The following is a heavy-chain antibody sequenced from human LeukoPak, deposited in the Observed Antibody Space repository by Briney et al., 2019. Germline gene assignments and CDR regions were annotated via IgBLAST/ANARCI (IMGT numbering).Heavy chain of an antibody. CDR2: IYYSGST. V-gene: IGHV4-59*01. CDR3: ARVPDSNYPYYFDY. D-gene: IGHD4-11*01. CDR1: GGSISSYY. Sequence: SETLSLTCTVSGGSISSYYWSWIRQPPGKGLEWIGYIYYSGSTNHNPSLKSRVTISVDTSKSQFSLKLSSLTAADTAVYYCARVPDSNYPYYFDYWGQGTLVTVSS. J-gene: IGHJ4*02.